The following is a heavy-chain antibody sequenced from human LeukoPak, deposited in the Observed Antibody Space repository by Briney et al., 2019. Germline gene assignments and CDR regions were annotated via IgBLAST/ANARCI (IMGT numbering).Heavy chain of an antibody. D-gene: IGHD3-10*01. CDR3: ARGRRGLLWFGSFDY. J-gene: IGHJ4*02. Sequence: SETLSLTCNVSGGSISSHYWSWIRQPAGKGLEWIGRIYTSGSTNYNPSLKSRVTMSIDASKNQFSLRLSSVTAADTAVYYCARGRRGLLWFGSFDYWGQGTLVNVSS. V-gene: IGHV4-4*07. CDR1: GGSISSHY. CDR2: IYTSGST.